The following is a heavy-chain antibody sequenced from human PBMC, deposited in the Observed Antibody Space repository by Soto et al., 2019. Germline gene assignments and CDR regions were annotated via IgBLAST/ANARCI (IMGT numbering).Heavy chain of an antibody. CDR1: GCTFTSYA. Sequence: ASVEVSSKASGCTFTSYAMHWVRQAPGQRLEWMGWINADNGNTKYSQKFQGRVTITRDTSASTAYMELSSLRSEDTAVYYCATPPCSRTGCYSSSDWHFKYWGQGTLGTVSS. D-gene: IGHD2-2*02. CDR2: INADNGNT. J-gene: IGHJ4*02. V-gene: IGHV1-3*01. CDR3: ATPPCSRTGCYSSSDWHFKY.